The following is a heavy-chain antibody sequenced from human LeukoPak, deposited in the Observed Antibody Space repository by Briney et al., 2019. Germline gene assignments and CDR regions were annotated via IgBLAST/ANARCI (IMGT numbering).Heavy chain of an antibody. V-gene: IGHV4-39*01. D-gene: IGHD3-9*01. CDR2: IYYSGST. J-gene: IGHJ4*02. Sequence: SETLSLTCTVSGGSISSSSYYWGWIRQPPGKGLEWIGSIYYSGSTYYNPSLKSRVTISVDTSKNQFSLKLSSVTAADTAVYYCARHATYYDILTGYYSPTPFDYWGQGTLVTVSS. CDR1: GGSISSSSYY. CDR3: ARHATYYDILTGYYSPTPFDY.